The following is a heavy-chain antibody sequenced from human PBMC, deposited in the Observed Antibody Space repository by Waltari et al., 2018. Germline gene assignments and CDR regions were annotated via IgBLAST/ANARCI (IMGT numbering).Heavy chain of an antibody. J-gene: IGHJ4*02. CDR3: AKRWAIYYFEY. Sequence: EVQLVESGGGLVQPGGSLRLSCAASGFTFKNFAMSWVRQAPGKGLEWVSTMTERGDTFYADSVKGRFATSRDNYKNTLSLQMNSLRAEDTAVYYCAKRWAIYYFEYWGQGNLVTVSS. CDR1: GFTFKNFA. V-gene: IGHV3-23*04. CDR2: MTERGDT. D-gene: IGHD3-9*01.